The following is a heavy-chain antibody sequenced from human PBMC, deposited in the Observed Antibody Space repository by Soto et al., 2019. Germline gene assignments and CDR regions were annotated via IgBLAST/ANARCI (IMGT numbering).Heavy chain of an antibody. V-gene: IGHV3-21*01. CDR3: ARDQKNYYDSSGYYL. Sequence: GGSLRLSCAASGFTFSSYSMNWVRQAPGKGLEWVSSISSSSSYIYYADSVKGRFTISRDNAKNSLYLQMNSLRAEDTAVYYCARDQKNYYDSSGYYLWGQGTRVTVSS. CDR2: ISSSSSYI. D-gene: IGHD3-22*01. CDR1: GFTFSSYS. J-gene: IGHJ4*02.